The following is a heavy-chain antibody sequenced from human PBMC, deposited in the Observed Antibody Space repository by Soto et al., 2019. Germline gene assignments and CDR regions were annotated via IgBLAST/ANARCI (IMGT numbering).Heavy chain of an antibody. V-gene: IGHV4-39*01. CDR3: ARHLTSSLWSGHYPRPNWFDP. D-gene: IGHD3-3*01. J-gene: IGHJ5*02. CDR2: IYDTGST. Sequence: QLQVQESGPGLVQPSETLSLTCAVSGGSIRSSRHYWGWIRQSPGKGLEWIGSIYDTGSTYYNPSLKSRVTISVDTSKNQCSLKLTSVTAADTGVYFCARHLTSSLWSGHYPRPNWFDPWGRGTLVTVSS. CDR1: GGSIRSSRHY.